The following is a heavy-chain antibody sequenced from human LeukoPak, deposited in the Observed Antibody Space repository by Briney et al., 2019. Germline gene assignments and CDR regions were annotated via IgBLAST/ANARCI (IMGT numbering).Heavy chain of an antibody. Sequence: SETLSLTCTVSGDSISTYYWSWIRQPPGKGLEWIGFIYISGTTSYNPSLKSRVTISVDTSKNQFSLNLSSVTAADTAVYYCARHGFQWELPSWGQGTLVTVSS. D-gene: IGHD1-26*01. CDR2: IYISGTT. V-gene: IGHV4-4*09. CDR3: ARHGFQWELPS. J-gene: IGHJ4*02. CDR1: GDSISTYY.